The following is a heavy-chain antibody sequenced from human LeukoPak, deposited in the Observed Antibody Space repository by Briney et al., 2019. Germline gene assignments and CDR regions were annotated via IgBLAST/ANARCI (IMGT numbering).Heavy chain of an antibody. D-gene: IGHD3-22*01. Sequence: SETLSLTCTVSGGSISSHYWSWIRQPPGKGLEWIGYLYYSGSTKYNPSLKSRVTISVDTSKNQFSMRLSSVTAADTAVYYCARLYDSSGYTNWLDPWGQGTLVTVPS. CDR1: GGSISSHY. CDR2: LYYSGST. CDR3: ARLYDSSGYTNWLDP. V-gene: IGHV4-59*11. J-gene: IGHJ5*02.